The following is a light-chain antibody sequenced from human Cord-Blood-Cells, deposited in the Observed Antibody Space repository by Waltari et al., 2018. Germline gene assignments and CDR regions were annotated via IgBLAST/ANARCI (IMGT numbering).Light chain of an antibody. J-gene: IGKJ2*01. CDR3: QQSYSTPYT. CDR1: QSISSY. V-gene: IGKV1-39*01. CDR2: AAS. Sequence: DIQMTKSPPSLSASVGHRVTITCRASQSISSYLNWYQQKPGKAPKLLIYAASSLQSGVPSRFSCSGSGTDFTLTISSLQPEDFATYYCQQSYSTPYTFGQGTKLEIK.